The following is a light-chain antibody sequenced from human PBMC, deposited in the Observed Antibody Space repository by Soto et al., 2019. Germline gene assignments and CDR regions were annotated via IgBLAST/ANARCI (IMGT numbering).Light chain of an antibody. CDR2: WAS. Sequence: EMVMTQSPDSLAVSLGERATINCRSSQSVLYSSNNKNYLAWYQQKPRQPPELLITWASTREFGVPERFSGSGSGTDFTLTISNLQAEDVAIYYCQQYYGTPYTFGQGTKLEIK. J-gene: IGKJ2*01. CDR3: QQYYGTPYT. V-gene: IGKV4-1*01. CDR1: QSVLYSSNNKNY.